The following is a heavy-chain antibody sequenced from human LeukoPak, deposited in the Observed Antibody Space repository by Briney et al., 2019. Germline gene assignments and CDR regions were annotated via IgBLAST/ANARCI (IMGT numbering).Heavy chain of an antibody. Sequence: QSGGSLRLSCAASGFTFSSYAMSWVRQAPGKGLEWVSAISGSGGSTYYADSVKGRFTISRDNSKNTLYLQMNSLRAEDTAVYYCAKHSYCSGGSCYPNWFDPWGQGTLVTVSS. CDR1: GFTFSSYA. D-gene: IGHD2-15*01. V-gene: IGHV3-23*01. J-gene: IGHJ5*02. CDR2: ISGSGGST. CDR3: AKHSYCSGGSCYPNWFDP.